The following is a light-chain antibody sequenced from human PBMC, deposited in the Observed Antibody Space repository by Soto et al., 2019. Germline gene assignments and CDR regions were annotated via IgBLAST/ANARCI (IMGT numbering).Light chain of an antibody. Sequence: EVVMTQSPATLSVSPGERATLSCKASQSVRNNLVWYLQKPGQAPRPIIYDATTRATGIPVRFSGSGSGTEFTRTISSLQSEDVGVYYCQQYDNWPPKTFGGGTKVEVK. CDR1: QSVRNN. CDR2: DAT. V-gene: IGKV3-15*01. J-gene: IGKJ4*01. CDR3: QQYDNWPPKT.